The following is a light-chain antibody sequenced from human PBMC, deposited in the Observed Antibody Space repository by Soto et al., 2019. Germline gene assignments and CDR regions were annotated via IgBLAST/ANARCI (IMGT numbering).Light chain of an antibody. CDR3: QQYGSSPLT. CDR1: QSVSSN. J-gene: IGKJ4*01. V-gene: IGKV3-20*01. CDR2: GAS. Sequence: IVMTQSPATLSVSQGERATLSCRASQSVSSNLAWYQQKPGQAPRLLIYGASSRATGIPDRFSGSGSGTDFTLTISRLEPEDFAVYYCQQYGSSPLTFGGGTKVDIK.